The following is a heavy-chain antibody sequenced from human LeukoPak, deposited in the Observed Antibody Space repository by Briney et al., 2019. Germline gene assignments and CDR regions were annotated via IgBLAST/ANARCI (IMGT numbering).Heavy chain of an antibody. Sequence: GGSLILSCAASGFTFSNYAMHWVRQALGKGLEYVSAISSNGGSTYYANSVKGRFTISRDNSKNTLYLQMGSLRAEDMAVYYCARGRYCSSLFDYWGQGTLVTVSS. V-gene: IGHV3-64*01. J-gene: IGHJ4*02. CDR2: ISSNGGST. CDR1: GFTFSNYA. D-gene: IGHD6-6*01. CDR3: ARGRYCSSLFDY.